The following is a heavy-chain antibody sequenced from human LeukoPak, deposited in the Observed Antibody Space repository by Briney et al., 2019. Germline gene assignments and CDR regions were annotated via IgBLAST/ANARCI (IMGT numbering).Heavy chain of an antibody. V-gene: IGHV6-1*01. CDR3: SRDLGLLGAALDY. CDR2: TYYRSKWYN. J-gene: IGHJ4*02. Sequence: SQTLSLTCAISGDSVSSNSAAWNWFRQSPSRGLEWLGRTYYRSKWYNDYAVSVKSRITINPDTSKNQFSLQLNSVTPEDTAVYYCSRDLGLLGAALDYWGQGTLVTVSS. D-gene: IGHD1-26*01. CDR1: GDSVSSNSAA.